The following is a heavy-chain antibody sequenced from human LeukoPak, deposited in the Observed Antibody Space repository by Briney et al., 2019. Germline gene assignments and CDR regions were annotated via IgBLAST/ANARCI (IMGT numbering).Heavy chain of an antibody. V-gene: IGHV4-39*01. CDR2: IYYSGST. D-gene: IGHD6-13*01. J-gene: IGHJ4*02. Sequence: SETLSLTCTVSGASFSSSTYYWGWIRQPPGKGLEWIGSIYYSGSTYYNPSLKSRVTMSVDTSKNQFSLKLSSVTAADTAVYYCARHAGGISATGTRPFDYWGQGTLVTVSP. CDR1: GASFSSSTYY. CDR3: ARHAGGISATGTRPFDY.